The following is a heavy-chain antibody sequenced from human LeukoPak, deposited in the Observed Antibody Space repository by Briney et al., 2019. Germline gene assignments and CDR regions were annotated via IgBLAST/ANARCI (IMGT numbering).Heavy chain of an antibody. J-gene: IGHJ4*02. CDR1: GFTFSSYA. CDR3: ARRYSSSSWDFEY. D-gene: IGHD6-6*01. V-gene: IGHV3-30-3*01. CDR2: ISYDGSNK. Sequence: GGSLRLSCAASGFTFSSYAMHWVRQAPGKGLEWVAVISYDGSNKYYADSVEGRFTISRDNSKNTLYLQMNSLRAEDTAVYYCARRYSSSSWDFEYWGQGTLVTVSS.